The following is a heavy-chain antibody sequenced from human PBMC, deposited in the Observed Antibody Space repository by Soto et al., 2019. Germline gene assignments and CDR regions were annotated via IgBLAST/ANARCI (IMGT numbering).Heavy chain of an antibody. V-gene: IGHV3-30*18. CDR2: ISYDGSNK. D-gene: IGHD1-1*01. CDR3: AKTRYNWNDPYYFDY. CDR1: GFTFSSYG. Sequence: PGGSLRLSCAASGFTFSSYGMHWVRQAPGKGLEWVAVISYDGSNKYYADSVKGRFTISRDNSKNTLYLQMNSLRAEDTAVYYCAKTRYNWNDPYYFDYWGQGTLGTVSS. J-gene: IGHJ4*01.